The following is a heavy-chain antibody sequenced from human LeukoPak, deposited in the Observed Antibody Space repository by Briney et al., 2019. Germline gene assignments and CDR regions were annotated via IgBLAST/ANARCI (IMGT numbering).Heavy chain of an antibody. CDR1: GFTFSNYA. Sequence: GGSLRLSCAASGFTFSNYAMSWVRQAPGKGLEWVSSISGSSDNTNYADSVKGRFTISRDNSKNILYLQMNSLTAEDTAVYWCAKDPINWRSIYFDCWGQGTLVTVSS. J-gene: IGHJ4*02. V-gene: IGHV3-23*01. CDR3: AKDPINWRSIYFDC. CDR2: ISGSSDNT. D-gene: IGHD1-1*01.